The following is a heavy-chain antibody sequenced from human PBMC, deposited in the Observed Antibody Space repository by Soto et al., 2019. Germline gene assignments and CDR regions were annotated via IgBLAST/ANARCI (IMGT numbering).Heavy chain of an antibody. J-gene: IGHJ3*02. CDR3: ARDRLKAGYSSGWNAFDI. CDR1: GGSISSYY. CDR2: IYYSGST. D-gene: IGHD6-19*01. Sequence: SETLSLTCTVSGGSISSYYWSWIRQPPGKGLEWIGYIYYSGSTNYNPPLKSRVTISVDTSKNQFSLKLSSVTAADTAVYYCARDRLKAGYSSGWNAFDIWGQGTMVTVSS. V-gene: IGHV4-59*01.